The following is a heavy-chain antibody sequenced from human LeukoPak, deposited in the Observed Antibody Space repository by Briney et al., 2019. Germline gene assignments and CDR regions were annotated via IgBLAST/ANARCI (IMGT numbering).Heavy chain of an antibody. J-gene: IGHJ4*02. V-gene: IGHV3-23*01. Sequence: GGSLRLSCAASGFTFYSYAMNWVRQAPGKGLEWVSTISGTDGSTYYADSVKGRFTISRDNSKNMLYLQMNSLRAEDTAVYYCAKERRSYGYFDYWGQGTLVTVSS. D-gene: IGHD1-26*01. CDR1: GFTFYSYA. CDR2: ISGTDGST. CDR3: AKERRSYGYFDY.